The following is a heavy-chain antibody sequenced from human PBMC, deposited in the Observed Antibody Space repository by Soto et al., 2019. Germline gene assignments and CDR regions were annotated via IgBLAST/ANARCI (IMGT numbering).Heavy chain of an antibody. V-gene: IGHV4-59*12. CDR3: ARAVGLAPYY. CDR2: IYSSGST. Sequence: SETLSLTCTVSGGSFSNNYWNWIRHPPGQGLEWIGYIYSSGSTNYNPSLESRVTISIDTSKNHFSLKLSSVTAEDTAVYYCARAVGLAPYYWGQGTLVTVSS. CDR1: GGSFSNNY. J-gene: IGHJ4*02.